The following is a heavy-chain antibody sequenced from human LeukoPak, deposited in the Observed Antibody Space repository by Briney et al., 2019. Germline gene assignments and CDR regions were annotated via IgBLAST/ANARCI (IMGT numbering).Heavy chain of an antibody. V-gene: IGHV4-39*01. CDR3: LGVWWEPLTIDY. Sequence: SETLSLTCTVSGGSISSSSYYWGWIRQPPGKGLEWIGSIYYSGSTYYNPSLKSRVTISVDTSKNQFSLKLSSVTAADTAVYYCLGVWWEPLTIDYWGQGTLVTVSS. CDR2: IYYSGST. J-gene: IGHJ4*02. CDR1: GGSISSSSYY. D-gene: IGHD2-15*01.